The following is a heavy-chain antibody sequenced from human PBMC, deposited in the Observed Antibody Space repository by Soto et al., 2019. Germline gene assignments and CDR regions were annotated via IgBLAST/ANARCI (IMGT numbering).Heavy chain of an antibody. D-gene: IGHD4-4*01. V-gene: IGHV1-2*02. J-gene: IGHJ1*01. CDR2: INPNSGGT. CDR1: GYTFTGYY. CDR3: ARFRPTHQEYFQH. Sequence: GASGKDSFKACGYTFTGYYMHWVRQAPGQGLEWMGWINPNSGGTNYAQKFQGRVTMTRDTSISTAYMELSRLRSDDTAVYYCARFRPTHQEYFQHWGQGTLVTVSS.